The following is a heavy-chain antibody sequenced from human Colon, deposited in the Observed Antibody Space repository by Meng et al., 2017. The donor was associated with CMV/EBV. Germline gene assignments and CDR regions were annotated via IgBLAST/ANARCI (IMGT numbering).Heavy chain of an antibody. Sequence: QVRLVESGDEVKNLGAQVKVSCKGSGYPFTGYFMYWVRQAPGQGLEWLGVINPITGGTNYAQKFQGRVTMTRDTSMNTAYMELSRLRSDDTAVYYCASLSGGDFDYWGQGTLVTVSS. CDR3: ASLSGGDFDY. D-gene: IGHD1-26*01. J-gene: IGHJ4*02. CDR2: INPITGGT. CDR1: GYPFTGYF. V-gene: IGHV1-2*02.